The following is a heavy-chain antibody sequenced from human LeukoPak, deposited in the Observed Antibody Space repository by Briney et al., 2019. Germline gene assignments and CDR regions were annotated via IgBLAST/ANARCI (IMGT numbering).Heavy chain of an antibody. V-gene: IGHV3-66*01. CDR3: AYDSSGYAYYFDY. D-gene: IGHD3-22*01. J-gene: IGHJ4*02. CDR1: GFTVSSNY. CDR2: IYSGGNT. Sequence: GGYLRLYCAASGFTVSSNYMIWVRQAPGKGLEWVSVIYSGGNTYYADSVKGRFTISRDNSKNTLYLQMNSLRAEDTAVYYCAYDSSGYAYYFDYWGQGTLVTVSS.